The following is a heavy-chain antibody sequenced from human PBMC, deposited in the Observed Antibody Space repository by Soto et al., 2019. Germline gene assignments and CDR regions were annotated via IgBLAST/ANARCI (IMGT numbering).Heavy chain of an antibody. CDR3: ARDLGYCSGGSCYRNWFDP. Sequence: GASVKVSCKASGYTFTSYGISWVRQAPGQGLEWMGWISAYNGNTNYAQKLQGRVTMTTDTSTSTAYMELRSLRSDDTAVYYCARDLGYCSGGSCYRNWFDPWGQGTQVTVSS. D-gene: IGHD2-15*01. CDR1: GYTFTSYG. J-gene: IGHJ5*02. CDR2: ISAYNGNT. V-gene: IGHV1-18*01.